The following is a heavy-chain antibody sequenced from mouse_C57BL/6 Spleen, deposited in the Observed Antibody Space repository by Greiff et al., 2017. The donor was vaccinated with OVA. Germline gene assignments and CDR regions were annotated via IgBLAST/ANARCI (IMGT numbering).Heavy chain of an antibody. J-gene: IGHJ2*01. V-gene: IGHV1-36*01. D-gene: IGHD2-4*01. CDR3: ARVDYDYYFDY. CDR1: GFTFTDYY. CDR2: VYPYNGGT. Sequence: VQLQQSGPVLVKPGPSVKISCKASGFTFTDYYMHWVKQSPGKSLEWIGLVYPYNGGTSYNQKFKGKATLTVDTSSSTAYLELNRLTSEVSAVDCWARVDYDYYFDYWGQGTTLTVSS.